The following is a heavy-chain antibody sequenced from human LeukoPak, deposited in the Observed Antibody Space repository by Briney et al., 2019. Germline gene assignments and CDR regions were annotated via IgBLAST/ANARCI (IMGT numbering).Heavy chain of an antibody. V-gene: IGHV6-1*01. Sequence: SQTLSLTCAISGDSFSSNSAAWNWSRQSPSRGLEWLGRTYYRSKWYNDYAVSVKSRITINPDTSKNQFCLQLKSVTPEDTAVYYCARGDDFWSGYNDAFDIWGQGTMVTVSS. CDR1: GDSFSSNSAA. J-gene: IGHJ3*02. D-gene: IGHD3-3*01. CDR2: TYYRSKWYN. CDR3: ARGDDFWSGYNDAFDI.